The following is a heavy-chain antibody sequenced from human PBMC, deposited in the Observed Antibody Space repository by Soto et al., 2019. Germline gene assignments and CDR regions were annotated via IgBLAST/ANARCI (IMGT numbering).Heavy chain of an antibody. D-gene: IGHD2-15*01. CDR3: ASSVVERPAFDY. CDR2: ISSGRKTI. Sequence: DVHLVESGGKLVEPAGSLPLSCGASGFDFNAHSMNWVRQAPGKALEWLSFISSGRKTIYYADSVSGRFTVSRDTGKRSLCLQMNNLKVEDTAVYYCASSVVERPAFDYWGQGT. CDR1: GFDFNAHS. V-gene: IGHV3-48*01. J-gene: IGHJ4*02.